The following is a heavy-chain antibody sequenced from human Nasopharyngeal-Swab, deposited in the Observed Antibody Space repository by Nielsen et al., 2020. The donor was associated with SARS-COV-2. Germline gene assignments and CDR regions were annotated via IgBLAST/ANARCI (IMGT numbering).Heavy chain of an antibody. D-gene: IGHD2-2*01. CDR2: LSTSGNTV. CDR3: ARDRWSGGIVVVPAAKDV. V-gene: IGHV3-48*02. J-gene: IGHJ6*04. Sequence: WIRQPPGQGLEWLSYLSTSGNTVYYADSVKCRFTISRDNAENSLYLQMNSLRDEDTAVYYCARDRWSGGIVVVPAAKDVWGKGTTVTVSS.